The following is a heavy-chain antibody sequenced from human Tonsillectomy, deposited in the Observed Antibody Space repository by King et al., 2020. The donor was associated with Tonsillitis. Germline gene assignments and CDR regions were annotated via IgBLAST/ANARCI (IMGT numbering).Heavy chain of an antibody. CDR3: ARDPRTPIMITFGGVFSVGAFDI. J-gene: IGHJ3*02. CDR2: ISSSSSTI. Sequence: VQLVESGGGLVQPGGSLRLSCAASGFTFSSYSMNWVRQAPGKGLEWVSYISSSSSTIYYADSVKGRFTISRDNAKNSLYLKMNSLRDEDTAVYYCARDPRTPIMITFGGVFSVGAFDIWGQGTMVTVSS. V-gene: IGHV3-48*02. CDR1: GFTFSSYS. D-gene: IGHD3-16*01.